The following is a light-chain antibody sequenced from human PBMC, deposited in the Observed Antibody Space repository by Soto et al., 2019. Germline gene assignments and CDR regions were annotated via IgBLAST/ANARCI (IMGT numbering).Light chain of an antibody. Sequence: DIPMTQSPSSLSASVGDRVTISCRASQSISNYLNWFQHKPGKAPKLLIYAASSLQSGVPSRFSGSGSGTDFTLTISSLQPEDFAAYYCQQSYNTPLTFGGGTKVEFK. CDR3: QQSYNTPLT. CDR1: QSISNY. CDR2: AAS. J-gene: IGKJ4*01. V-gene: IGKV1-39*01.